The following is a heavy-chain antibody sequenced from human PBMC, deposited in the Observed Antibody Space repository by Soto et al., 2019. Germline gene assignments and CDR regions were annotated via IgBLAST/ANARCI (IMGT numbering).Heavy chain of an antibody. CDR2: ISAYNGNT. Sequence: QVQLVQSGVEVKKPGAAVKVSCKASDYTFTTYGITWVRQAPGQGLERMGWISAYNGNTNYAQKLQGRVTMTTDTSTSTAYMELRSLRSDDTAVYYCARAGRIQPTFLDFWGQGTLVTVSS. CDR3: ARAGRIQPTFLDF. CDR1: DYTFTTYG. J-gene: IGHJ4*02. D-gene: IGHD5-18*01. V-gene: IGHV1-18*01.